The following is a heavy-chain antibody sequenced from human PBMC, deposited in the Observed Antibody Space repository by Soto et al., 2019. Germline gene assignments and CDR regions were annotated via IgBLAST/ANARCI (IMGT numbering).Heavy chain of an antibody. CDR2: INPNSGGT. D-gene: IGHD5-12*01. J-gene: IGHJ6*02. CDR1: GYTLTDYY. Sequence: QVHLVQSGAEVKRPGASVKVSCKASGYTLTDYYIHWVRQAPGQGLEWLGWINPNSGGTNYAQKFRGRVTLSRDTSISTSYLELGRLTTDDPAVYYCARDGGVASVYGMDVWGQGTTVTVSS. V-gene: IGHV1-2*02. CDR3: ARDGGVASVYGMDV.